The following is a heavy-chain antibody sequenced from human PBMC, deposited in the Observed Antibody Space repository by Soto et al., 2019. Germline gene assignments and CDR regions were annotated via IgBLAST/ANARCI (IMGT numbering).Heavy chain of an antibody. CDR1: GFTFSSYW. CDR2: INSDGSST. J-gene: IGHJ6*02. V-gene: IGHV3-74*01. Sequence: PGGSLRLSCAASGFTFSSYWMHWVRQAPGKGLVWVSRINSDGSSTSYADSVKGRFTISRDNAKNTLYLQMNSLRAEDTAVYYFASLAAYYGMDVWGQGTTVTVSS. D-gene: IGHD6-19*01. CDR3: ASLAAYYGMDV.